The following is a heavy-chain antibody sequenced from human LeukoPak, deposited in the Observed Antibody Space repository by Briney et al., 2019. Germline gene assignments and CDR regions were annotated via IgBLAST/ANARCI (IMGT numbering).Heavy chain of an antibody. CDR1: GFTFSSYA. V-gene: IGHV3-23*01. CDR2: ISGSGVST. Sequence: GGSLRLSCAASGFTFSSYAMSWVRRAPGKGLEWVSTISGSGVSTFYADPVKGRFTISRDNSKNTLYLHMNSLSAEDTAVYYCAKDSFSSRWGQGTLVTVSS. CDR3: AKDSFSSR. D-gene: IGHD6-13*01. J-gene: IGHJ4*02.